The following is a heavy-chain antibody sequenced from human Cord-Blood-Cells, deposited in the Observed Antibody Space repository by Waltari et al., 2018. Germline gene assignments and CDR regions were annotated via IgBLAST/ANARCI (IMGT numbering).Heavy chain of an antibody. CDR2: IIPIFGTT. CDR3: ARDRGDGYNHWYFDL. CDR1: GSTFSSYD. D-gene: IGHD5-12*01. J-gene: IGHJ2*01. Sequence: QVQLVQSGAEVKKPGSSVKVSCKASGSTFSSYDISGVRQAPGQGREWMRGIIPIFGTTNYAQKVQGRVTITADESTSTAYMELSSLRSEDTAVYYCARDRGDGYNHWYFDLWGRGTLVTVSS. V-gene: IGHV1-69*01.